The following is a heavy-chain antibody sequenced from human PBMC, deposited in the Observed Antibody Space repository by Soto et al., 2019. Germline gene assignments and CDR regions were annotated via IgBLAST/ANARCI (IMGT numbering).Heavy chain of an antibody. CDR2: IYHSGST. D-gene: IGHD3-22*01. CDR3: ARDGPHYYYDSSGYYFQGGWFDP. V-gene: IGHV4-4*02. CDR1: GGSISSSNW. J-gene: IGHJ5*02. Sequence: SETLSLTCAVSGGSISSSNWWSWVRQPPGKGLEWIGEIYHSGSTNYNPSLKSRVTISVDKSKNQFSLKLSSVTAADTAVYYCARDGPHYYYDSSGYYFQGGWFDPWGQGTLVTVSS.